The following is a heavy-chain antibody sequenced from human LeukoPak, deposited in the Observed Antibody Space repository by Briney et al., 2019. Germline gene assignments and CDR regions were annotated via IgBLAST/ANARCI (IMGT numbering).Heavy chain of an antibody. Sequence: GGSLRLSCAASGLTFDDYAMHWVRQAPGKGLEWVSGISWNSGSIGYADSVKGRFTISRANAKNSLYLQMNSRRAEETALYYCAENNSFYYYYYMDVWGKGTTVTVSS. J-gene: IGHJ6*03. D-gene: IGHD1-26*01. CDR2: ISWNSGSI. CDR1: GLTFDDYA. CDR3: AENNSFYYYYYMDV. V-gene: IGHV3-9*01.